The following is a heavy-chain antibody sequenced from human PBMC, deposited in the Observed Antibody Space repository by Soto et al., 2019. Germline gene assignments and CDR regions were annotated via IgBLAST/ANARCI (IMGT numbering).Heavy chain of an antibody. CDR1: GFIFSGYW. D-gene: IGHD2-15*01. Sequence: EVQLLESGGGLVPPGGSLRLSCAASGFIFSGYWMHWVRQAPGKGLVWVSRIKGDGSGISYADSVKGRFTISRDNVKKTLYLQMNSLRAEDTAVYYCARAICSGGRCFLLDLWGQGTLVTVS. CDR2: IKGDGSGI. V-gene: IGHV3-74*01. J-gene: IGHJ5*02. CDR3: ARAICSGGRCFLLDL.